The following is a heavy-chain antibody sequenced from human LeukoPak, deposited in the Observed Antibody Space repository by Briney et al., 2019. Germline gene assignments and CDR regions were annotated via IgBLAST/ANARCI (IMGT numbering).Heavy chain of an antibody. CDR2: IIPIFGTA. J-gene: IGHJ4*02. CDR1: GGTFSSYA. V-gene: IGHV1-69*05. Sequence: ASVKVSCKASGGTFSSYAISWVRQAPGQGLEWMGGIIPIFGTANYAQKFQGRVTITTDESTSTAYMELSSLRSEDTAVYYCARVIIPAPWGSPFDYWGQGTLVTVSS. CDR3: ARVIIPAPWGSPFDY. D-gene: IGHD2-15*01.